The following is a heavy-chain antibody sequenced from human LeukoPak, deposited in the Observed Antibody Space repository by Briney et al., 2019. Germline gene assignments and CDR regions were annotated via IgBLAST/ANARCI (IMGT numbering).Heavy chain of an antibody. D-gene: IGHD3-9*01. CDR1: TFTFSTYS. J-gene: IGHJ3*02. V-gene: IGHV3-48*01. Sequence: GGSLRLSCAASTFTFSTYSMNWVRQAPGKGLEWVSYINSSSSIIFYADSVKGRFTISRDNSKNTLYLQMNSLRAEDTAVYYCARVGRYLTPAGAFDIWGQGTMVTVSS. CDR2: INSSSSII. CDR3: ARVGRYLTPAGAFDI.